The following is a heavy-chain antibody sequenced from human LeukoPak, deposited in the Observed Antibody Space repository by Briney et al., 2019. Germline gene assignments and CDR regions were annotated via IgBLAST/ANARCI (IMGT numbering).Heavy chain of an antibody. Sequence: ASVKVSCKASGYTFVNYYIHWVRQAPGQGLQWVGWINPKNGDTHYTQKFQDRVTMTSDTSISTLYMELSRLRSDDTAIYYCARRGSYFDSWGQGTLVTVSS. J-gene: IGHJ4*02. V-gene: IGHV1-2*02. CDR1: GYTFVNYY. CDR3: ARRGSYFDS. D-gene: IGHD3-10*01. CDR2: INPKNGDT.